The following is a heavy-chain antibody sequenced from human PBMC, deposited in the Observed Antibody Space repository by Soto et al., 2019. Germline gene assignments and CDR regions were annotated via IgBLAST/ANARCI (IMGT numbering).Heavy chain of an antibody. V-gene: IGHV4-59*01. CDR1: GDSNGSFY. CDR3: ARARDYYVSSGYYPNDVFDI. Sequence: PSETLSLTCTVSGDSNGSFYWSWLRQPPGKGLEWIGYISNNGSTNYNPSLKTRVTLSVDPSKNHFSLKLRSVTAADTAVYYCARARDYYVSSGYYPNDVFDIWGQGTLVTV. J-gene: IGHJ3*02. D-gene: IGHD3-22*01. CDR2: ISNNGST.